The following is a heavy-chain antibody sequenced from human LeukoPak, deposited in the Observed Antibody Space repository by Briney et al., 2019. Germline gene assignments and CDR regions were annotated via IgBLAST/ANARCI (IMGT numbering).Heavy chain of an antibody. CDR2: IKSKTDGGTT. Sequence: GGSLRLSCAASGFTFSNAWMSWVRQAPGKGLEWVGRIKSKTDGGTTDYAAPVKGRFTISRGDSKNTLYLQMNSLKTEDTAVYYCTTDLLRFLEWLFPNFDYWGQGTLVTVSS. CDR1: GFTFSNAW. D-gene: IGHD3-3*01. J-gene: IGHJ4*02. CDR3: TTDLLRFLEWLFPNFDY. V-gene: IGHV3-15*01.